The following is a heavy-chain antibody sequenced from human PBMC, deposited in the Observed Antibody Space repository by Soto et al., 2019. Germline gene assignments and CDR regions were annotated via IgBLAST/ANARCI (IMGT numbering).Heavy chain of an antibody. CDR3: AALGVNFDH. V-gene: IGHV1-58*01. D-gene: IGHD2-8*01. CDR1: GFTFTSSA. J-gene: IGHJ4*02. Sequence: ASVKVSCKASGFTFTSSAVQWVRQARGQRLEWVGWIGVGSGNRHYAQKFQERVTITRDMSTNTAYMELSSLRSEDTAVYYCAALGVNFDHWGQGTLVTVSS. CDR2: IGVGSGNR.